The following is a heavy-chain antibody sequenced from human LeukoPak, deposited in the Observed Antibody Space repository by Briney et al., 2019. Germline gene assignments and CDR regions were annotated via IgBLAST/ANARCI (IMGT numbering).Heavy chain of an antibody. CDR2: INPNSGGT. D-gene: IGHD3-3*01. Sequence: ASVKVSCKASGSTFTVYYMKWVRQAPGQGLEWMGWINPNSGGTNYAPKFQVRVTITRDTAISKAYMERSMMNSVDRSVYYCARGPIYDFWSGYYVWGQGTLVTVSS. CDR1: GSTFTVYY. CDR3: ARGPIYDFWSGYYV. J-gene: IGHJ4*02. V-gene: IGHV1-2*02.